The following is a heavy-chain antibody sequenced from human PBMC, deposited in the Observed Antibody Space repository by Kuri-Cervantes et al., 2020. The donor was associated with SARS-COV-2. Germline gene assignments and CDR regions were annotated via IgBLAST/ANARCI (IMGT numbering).Heavy chain of an antibody. V-gene: IGHV3-43D*03. J-gene: IGHJ6*03. CDR3: AKESSAYAHGYHYMDV. Sequence: GGSLRLSCAASGFTFDDYAMHWVRQAPGKGLEWVSLISWDGGSTYYADSVKGRFTISRDNSKNSLYLQMNSLRAEDTAVYYCAKESSAYAHGYHYMDVWGKGTTVTVSS. D-gene: IGHD5-12*01. CDR1: GFTFDDYA. CDR2: ISWDGGST.